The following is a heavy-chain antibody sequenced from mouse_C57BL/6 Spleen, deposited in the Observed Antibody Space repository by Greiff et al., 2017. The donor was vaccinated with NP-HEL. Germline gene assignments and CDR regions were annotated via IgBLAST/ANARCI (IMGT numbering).Heavy chain of an antibody. D-gene: IGHD1-1*01. V-gene: IGHV1-54*01. CDR3: ARASIVADYYAMDY. J-gene: IGHJ4*01. Sequence: VQLQQSGAELVRPGTSVKVSCKASGYAFTNYLIEWVKQRPGQGLEWIGVINPGSGGTNYNEKFKGKATLTADKSSSTAYMQLSSLTSEDSAVYFCARASIVADYYAMDYWVQGTSVTVSS. CDR1: GYAFTNYL. CDR2: INPGSGGT.